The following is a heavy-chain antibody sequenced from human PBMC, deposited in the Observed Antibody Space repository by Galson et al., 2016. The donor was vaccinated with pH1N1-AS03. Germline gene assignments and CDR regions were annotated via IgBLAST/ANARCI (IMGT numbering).Heavy chain of an antibody. D-gene: IGHD6-13*01. Sequence: SLRLSCAASGFIFSNYAMSWVRQAPGKGLEYVSAISGNGVSTYYANSVKGRFTISRDNSKNTLYLQMGSLRAEDMAVYYCARGPVSYSNYWFPPPDYWGQGTLVTVSS. V-gene: IGHV3-64*01. CDR3: ARGPVSYSNYWFPPPDY. CDR2: ISGNGVST. J-gene: IGHJ4*02. CDR1: GFIFSNYA.